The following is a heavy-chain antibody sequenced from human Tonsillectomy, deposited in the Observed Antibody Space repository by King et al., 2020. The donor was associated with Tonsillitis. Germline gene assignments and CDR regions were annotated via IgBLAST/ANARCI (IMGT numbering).Heavy chain of an antibody. J-gene: IGHJ3*02. CDR2: IAHDGDSK. CDR3: AREAYSSGRCGIFDI. D-gene: IGHD6-19*01. CDR1: GLTVSASI. V-gene: IGHV3-30*01. Sequence: VQLVESGGGVVQPGGSLRLSCAASGLTVSASIIHWVRQAPGKGLEWVALIAHDGDSKNCAGTMKGRFTISGDNSQNTVYLQMNSLRAGDTAVYYCAREAYSSGRCGIFDIWGQGTKVTVSS.